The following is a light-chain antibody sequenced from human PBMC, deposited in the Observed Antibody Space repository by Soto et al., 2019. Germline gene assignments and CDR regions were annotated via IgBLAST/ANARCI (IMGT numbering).Light chain of an antibody. V-gene: IGKV3-20*01. CDR3: HQYATSPLT. Sequence: EIVLTQSPGTLSLSPGERATLSCRASQSVSSSYLAWYQQKPGQAPRLLIYGASSRATGIPDRFSGSGSGTDFTLTISRLEPEDFAVYYCHQYATSPLTFGKGTKVEIK. CDR1: QSVSSSY. J-gene: IGKJ1*01. CDR2: GAS.